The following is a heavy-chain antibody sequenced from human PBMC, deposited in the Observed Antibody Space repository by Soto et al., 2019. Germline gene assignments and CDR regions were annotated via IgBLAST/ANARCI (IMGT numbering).Heavy chain of an antibody. J-gene: IGHJ4*02. CDR2: ISGSGGST. V-gene: IGHV3-23*01. D-gene: IGHD2-15*01. CDR3: AKERLGYCSGGSCYLDDY. Sequence: EVQLLESGGGLVQPGGSLRLSCAASGFTFSSYAMSWVRQAPGKGLEWVSAISGSGGSTYYADSVKGRFTISRDNSQNPLYLQMNSLRAEDTAVYYCAKERLGYCSGGSCYLDDYWGQGTLVTVSS. CDR1: GFTFSSYA.